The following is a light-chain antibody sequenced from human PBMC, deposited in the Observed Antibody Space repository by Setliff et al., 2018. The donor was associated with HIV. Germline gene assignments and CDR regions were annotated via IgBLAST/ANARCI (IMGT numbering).Light chain of an antibody. J-gene: IGLJ1*01. V-gene: IGLV2-14*02. CDR1: SADVGSDNL. CDR3: SSYTSSNTPYV. Sequence: GSPGQSITISCTGTSADVGSDNLVSWYQQHPGKAPKLILYEVTKRPSGVSNRFSGSKSGNRASLTISGLQTGDEAYYYCSSYTSSNTPYVFGTGTKV. CDR2: EVT.